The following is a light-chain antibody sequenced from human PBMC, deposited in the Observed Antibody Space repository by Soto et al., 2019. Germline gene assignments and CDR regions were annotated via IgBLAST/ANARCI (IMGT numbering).Light chain of an antibody. J-gene: IGKJ2*01. CDR3: QQYYSTPYT. Sequence: DIQMTQSPSSLSASVGDRVTITCRASQTIRYSLNWYQQKPGKAPKVLIYDASTLQSGVPPRFSGSGSGTDFALTISSLQAEDVAVYYCQQYYSTPYTFGQGTKLEIK. CDR2: DAS. CDR1: QTIRYS. V-gene: IGKV1-39*01.